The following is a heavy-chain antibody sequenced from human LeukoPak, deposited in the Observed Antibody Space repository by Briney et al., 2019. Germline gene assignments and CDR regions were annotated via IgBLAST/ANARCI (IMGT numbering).Heavy chain of an antibody. D-gene: IGHD6-6*01. CDR1: GGSIISTSYY. J-gene: IGHJ6*03. CDR2: IYYSGNT. V-gene: IGHV4-39*07. CDR3: ARGARTYYYYLDV. Sequence: PSETLSLTCSVSGGSIISTSYYWGWIRQPPGKGLEWIGSIYYSGNTYYNPSLKSRVTISVDTSKNQFSLNLRSVTAADTAVFYCARGARTYYYYLDVWGKGTPVTVSS.